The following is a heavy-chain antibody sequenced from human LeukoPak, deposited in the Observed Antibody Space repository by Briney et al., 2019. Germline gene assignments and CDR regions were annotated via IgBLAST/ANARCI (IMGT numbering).Heavy chain of an antibody. Sequence: GGSLRLSCAASGFTLSSYWMSWVRQAPGKGLEWVANIKQDGSEKYYVDSVKGRFTISRDNAKNSLYLQMNSLRAEDTAVYYCARETYYYDSSGQTAPDYWGQGTLVTVSS. CDR2: IKQDGSEK. V-gene: IGHV3-7*03. J-gene: IGHJ4*02. D-gene: IGHD3-22*01. CDR1: GFTLSSYW. CDR3: ARETYYYDSSGQTAPDY.